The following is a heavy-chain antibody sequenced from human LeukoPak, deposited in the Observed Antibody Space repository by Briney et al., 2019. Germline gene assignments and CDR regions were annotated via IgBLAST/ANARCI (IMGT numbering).Heavy chain of an antibody. V-gene: IGHV3-43*01. CDR3: AKAVNLYSSSWYDYGTDY. CDR2: ISWDGGST. CDR1: GFTFDDYT. Sequence: PGGSLRLSCAASGFTFDDYTMHWVRQAPGKGLEWVSLISWDGGSTYYADSVKGRFTISRDNSKNSLYLQMNSLRTEDTALYYCAKAVNLYSSSWYDYGTDYWGQGTLVTVSS. D-gene: IGHD6-13*01. J-gene: IGHJ4*02.